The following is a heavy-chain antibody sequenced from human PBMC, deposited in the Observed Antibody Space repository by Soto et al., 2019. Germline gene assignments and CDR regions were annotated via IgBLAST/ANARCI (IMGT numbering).Heavy chain of an antibody. CDR2: INAGNGNT. CDR1: GYTFTSYA. Sequence: QVQLVQSGAEVKKPGASVKVSCKASGYTFTSYAMHWVRQAPGQRLEWMGWINAGNGNTKYSQKFQGRVTITRDTSASTAYMETSSLRSEYTAVYYCAGGGSWFYYYYGMVVWGQGTTVTVSS. D-gene: IGHD6-13*01. V-gene: IGHV1-3*01. J-gene: IGHJ6*02. CDR3: AGGGSWFYYYYGMVV.